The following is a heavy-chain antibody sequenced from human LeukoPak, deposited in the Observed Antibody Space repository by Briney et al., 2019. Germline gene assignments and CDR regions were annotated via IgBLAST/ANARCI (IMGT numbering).Heavy chain of an antibody. CDR1: GFIFDDHA. CDR2: ISWNSGNI. J-gene: IGHJ4*02. V-gene: IGHV3-9*01. D-gene: IGHD1-26*01. Sequence: PGRSLRLSCAASGFIFDDHAMHWVRQAPGKGLEWVSGISWNSGNIGYADSVKGRFTISRDNAKNSLYLQMNSLRAEDTAVYYCARDKSEKVGAPDYWGQGTLVTVSS. CDR3: ARDKSEKVGAPDY.